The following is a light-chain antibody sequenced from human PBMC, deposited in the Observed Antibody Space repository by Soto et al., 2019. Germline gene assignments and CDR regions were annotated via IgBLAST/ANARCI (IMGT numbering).Light chain of an antibody. V-gene: IGLV2-23*01. Sequence: QSALTQPASVSGSPGQSITISCTGTSSDVGSYNFVSWYQQHPGKAPKLMIYEGSERPSGVSNRFSGSKSGNTASLTISGLQAEDEADYYCCSYAGSSTWVFGGGTSSPS. J-gene: IGLJ3*02. CDR3: CSYAGSSTWV. CDR2: EGS. CDR1: SSDVGSYNF.